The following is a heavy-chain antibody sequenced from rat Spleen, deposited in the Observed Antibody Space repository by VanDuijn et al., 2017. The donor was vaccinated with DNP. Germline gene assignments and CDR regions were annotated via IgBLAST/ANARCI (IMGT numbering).Heavy chain of an antibody. CDR2: IRYDGVTT. V-gene: IGHV5-22*01. J-gene: IGHJ2*01. Sequence: EVQLVESGGGLVQPGRSLKLSCAASGFTFSDYYMAWIRQAPTKGLEWVAYIRYDGVTTKYGDSVKSRVMISRDNEKNTLDLQMNSLRSEDMATYYCVRWNSGHFDYWGQGVMVPVSS. CDR3: VRWNSGHFDY. D-gene: IGHD4-3*01. CDR1: GFTFSDYY.